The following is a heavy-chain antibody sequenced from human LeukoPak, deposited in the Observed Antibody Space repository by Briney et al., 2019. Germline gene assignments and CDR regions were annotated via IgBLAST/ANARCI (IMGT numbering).Heavy chain of an antibody. CDR1: GFTFSSYS. V-gene: IGHV3-48*01. J-gene: IGHJ4*02. Sequence: GGTLRLSCAASGFTFSSYSMNWVRQAPGKGLEWVSYISSSSSTIYYADSVKGRFTISRDNAKNSLYLQMNSLRSDDTAVYYCARDYDYVWGSYRNYYFDYWGQGTLVTVSS. D-gene: IGHD3-16*02. CDR2: ISSSSSTI. CDR3: ARDYDYVWGSYRNYYFDY.